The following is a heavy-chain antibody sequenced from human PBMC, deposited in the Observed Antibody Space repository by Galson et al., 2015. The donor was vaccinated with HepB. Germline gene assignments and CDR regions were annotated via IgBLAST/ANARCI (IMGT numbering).Heavy chain of an antibody. CDR2: ISYDGSNK. J-gene: IGHJ4*02. D-gene: IGHD2-2*01. V-gene: IGHV3-30-3*01. CDR3: ARGGVVGWYQLGYFDY. CDR1: GFTFSSYA. Sequence: SLRLSCAASGFTFSSYAMHWVRQAPGKGLEWVAVISYDGSNKYYADSVKGRFTISRDNSKNTLYLQMNSLRAEDTAVYYCARGGVVGWYQLGYFDYWGQGTLVTVSS.